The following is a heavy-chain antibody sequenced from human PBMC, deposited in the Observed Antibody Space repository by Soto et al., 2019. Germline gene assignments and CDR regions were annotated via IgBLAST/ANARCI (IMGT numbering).Heavy chain of an antibody. D-gene: IGHD5-18*01. V-gene: IGHV5-51*01. Sequence: GESLKIPCKPSGYSFSTEWICWVRQLPGRGLEWIGIIYPDDSDARYSPSFEGHVTISADKSISTAFLHWGSLKASDTDMYFCAISVDTAMGLLDYWGEGTLVTVSS. CDR3: AISVDTAMGLLDY. J-gene: IGHJ4*02. CDR1: GYSFSTEW. CDR2: IYPDDSDA.